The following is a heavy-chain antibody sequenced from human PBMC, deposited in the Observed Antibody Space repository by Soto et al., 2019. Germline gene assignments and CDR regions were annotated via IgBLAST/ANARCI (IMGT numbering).Heavy chain of an antibody. V-gene: IGHV4-59*08. Sequence: SETLSLTCTVSGDSLNDYNWSWIRQPPGKGLEWIGYISNSGGTRYNPSLKSRVTISVDTSKNQFSLKVGSVTAADTAVFYCARTFWSGSRLDYYYVDVWGKGTTVTVSS. CDR2: ISNSGGT. CDR1: GDSLNDYN. D-gene: IGHD3-3*01. CDR3: ARTFWSGSRLDYYYVDV. J-gene: IGHJ6*03.